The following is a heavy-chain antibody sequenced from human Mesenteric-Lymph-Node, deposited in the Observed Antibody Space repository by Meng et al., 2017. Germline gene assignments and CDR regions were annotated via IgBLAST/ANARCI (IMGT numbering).Heavy chain of an antibody. CDR2: TYYRSEWLN. Sequence: QLQKSGPGLVKPSQTRPLTVAISGDSVSNNSATWNWIRHSPSRGLEWMGRTYYRSEWLNDYALSLRGRITVNPDTSKNQISLHLNSVTPEDTAVYYCAREAHLAGFPFWGQGTLVTVSS. J-gene: IGHJ4*02. V-gene: IGHV6-1*01. CDR3: AREAHLAGFPF. CDR1: GDSVSNNSAT.